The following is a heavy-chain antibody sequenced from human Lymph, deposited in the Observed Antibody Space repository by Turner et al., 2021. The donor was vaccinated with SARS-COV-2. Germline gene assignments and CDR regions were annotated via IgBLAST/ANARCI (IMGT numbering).Heavy chain of an antibody. J-gene: IGHJ5*02. CDR1: GCTFSSYS. D-gene: IGHD2-15*01. V-gene: IGHV1-69*04. CDR3: ARDFRPLIVGEVAAKAGNWFDA. CDR2: MIPMLGIA. Sequence: QVQLVQSGAEVNKPGSSVQVSCTASGCTFSSYSITWVRQAPGQGLGWVGRMIPMLGIANYEQKFQGRVKITADKSTRIAYMELSRLRSEDTAVYYCARDFRPLIVGEVAAKAGNWFDAWGQGTLVTVSS.